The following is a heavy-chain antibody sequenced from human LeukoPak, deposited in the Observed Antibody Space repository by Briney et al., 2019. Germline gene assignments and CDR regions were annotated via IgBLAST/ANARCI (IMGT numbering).Heavy chain of an antibody. Sequence: PGRSLRLPCAASGFTFDDYAMHWVRQAPGKGLEWVSGISWNSGSIGYADSVKGRFTISRDNAKNSLYLQMNSLRAEDTALYYCAKEGSYSGYCSSTSCYKIGPFDYWGQGTLVTVSS. CDR1: GFTFDDYA. V-gene: IGHV3-9*01. CDR2: ISWNSGSI. D-gene: IGHD2-2*02. J-gene: IGHJ4*02. CDR3: AKEGSYSGYCSSTSCYKIGPFDY.